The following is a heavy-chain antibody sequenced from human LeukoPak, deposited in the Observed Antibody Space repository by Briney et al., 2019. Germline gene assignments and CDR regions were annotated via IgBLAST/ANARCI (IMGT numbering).Heavy chain of an antibody. D-gene: IGHD3-10*01. Sequence: GGSLRLSCAASGFTFSSYWMHWVRQAPGKGLEWVALISFDGSQKYYADSVKGRFTISRDNSKSTVYLQMNSLRVEDAAVYYCSKDLTSDFGGDLDPWGQGTLVTVSS. CDR2: ISFDGSQK. CDR1: GFTFSSYW. CDR3: SKDLTSDFGGDLDP. V-gene: IGHV3-30*02. J-gene: IGHJ5*02.